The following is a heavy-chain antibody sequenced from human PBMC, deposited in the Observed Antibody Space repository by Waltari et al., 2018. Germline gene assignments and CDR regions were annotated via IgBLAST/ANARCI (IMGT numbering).Heavy chain of an antibody. J-gene: IGHJ6*02. CDR1: GFTFSSYW. V-gene: IGHV3-7*01. Sequence: EVQLVESGGGLVQPGGSLRLSCAASGFTFSSYWMSWVRQAPGKGLGWVANIKQDGSEKYYVDSVKGRFTISRDNAKNTLYLQMNSLRAEDTAVYYCARDHVTILGPNYYYYYGMDVWGQGTTVTVSS. D-gene: IGHD3-3*01. CDR2: IKQDGSEK. CDR3: ARDHVTILGPNYYYYYGMDV.